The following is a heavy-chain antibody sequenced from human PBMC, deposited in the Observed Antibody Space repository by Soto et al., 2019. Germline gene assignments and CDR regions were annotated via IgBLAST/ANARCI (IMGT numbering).Heavy chain of an antibody. CDR3: ARDPYYDSSGYLASNGMDV. V-gene: IGHV3-53*04. Sequence: GGSLRLSCAASGFTVSSNYMSWVRQAPGKGLEWVSVIYSDGGTYYADSVKGRFTISRHNSKNTLYLQMNSLRAEDTAVYYCARDPYYDSSGYLASNGMDVWGQGTTVTVSS. CDR2: IYSDGGT. CDR1: GFTVSSNY. J-gene: IGHJ6*02. D-gene: IGHD3-22*01.